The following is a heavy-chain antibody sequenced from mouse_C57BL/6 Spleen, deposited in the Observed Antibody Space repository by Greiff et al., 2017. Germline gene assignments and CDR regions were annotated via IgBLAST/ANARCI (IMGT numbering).Heavy chain of an antibody. D-gene: IGHD2-1*01. CDR1: GYSFTDYN. V-gene: IGHV1-39*01. J-gene: IGHJ4*01. CDR3: ARGDGNYPYAMDY. CDR2: INPNYGTT. Sequence: EVKLMESGPELVKPGASVKISCKASGYSFTDYNMNWVKQSNGKSLEWIGVINPNYGTTSYNQKFKGKATLTVDQSSSTAYMQLNSLTSEDSAVYYCARGDGNYPYAMDYWGQGTSVTVSS.